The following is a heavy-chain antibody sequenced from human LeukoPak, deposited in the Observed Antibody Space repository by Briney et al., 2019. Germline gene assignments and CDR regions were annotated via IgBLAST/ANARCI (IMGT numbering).Heavy chain of an antibody. CDR1: GFTLSDYY. V-gene: IGHV3-11*01. Sequence: GGSLRLSCAASGFTLSDYYMSWVRQAPGKGLEWVSYSSSSGSTIYYADSVKGRFAISRDNAKDSLYLQMNSLRAEDTAVYYCARRRDFIDYWGQGTLVTVSS. D-gene: IGHD3/OR15-3a*01. J-gene: IGHJ4*02. CDR2: SSSSGSTI. CDR3: ARRRDFIDY.